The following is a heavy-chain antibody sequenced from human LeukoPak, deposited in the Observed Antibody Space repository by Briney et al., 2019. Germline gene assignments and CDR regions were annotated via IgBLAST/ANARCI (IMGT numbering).Heavy chain of an antibody. V-gene: IGHV1-2*02. D-gene: IGHD6-13*01. J-gene: IGHJ6*03. CDR2: INPTSGGT. CDR3: ARCNIAAAGTDYYYHYMDV. Sequence: ASVKVSCKASGYTFTAYYIHCVRQAPGQGLEWMGWINPTSGGTSYAQKFQGRVSMTRDTSIRTAYMELIRLTSDDTAVYYCARCNIAAAGTDYYYHYMDVWGKGTTVTVSS. CDR1: GYTFTAYY.